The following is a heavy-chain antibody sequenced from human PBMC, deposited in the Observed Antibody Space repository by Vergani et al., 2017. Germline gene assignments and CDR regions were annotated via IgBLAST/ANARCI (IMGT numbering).Heavy chain of an antibody. V-gene: IGHV4-61*02. D-gene: IGHD1-26*01. CDR2: IYTSGST. Sequence: QVQLQESGPGLVKPSQTLSLTCTVSGGSISSGSYYWSWIRQPAGKGLEWIGRIYTSGSTNYNPSLKSRVTMSVDTSKNQFSLKLSSVTAADTAVYYCAREAVVGATSDYYYYYYMDVWGKGTTVTVSS. CDR1: GGSISSGSYY. J-gene: IGHJ6*03. CDR3: AREAVVGATSDYYYYYYMDV.